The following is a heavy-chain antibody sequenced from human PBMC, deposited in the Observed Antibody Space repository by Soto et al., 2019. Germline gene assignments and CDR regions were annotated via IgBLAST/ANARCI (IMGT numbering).Heavy chain of an antibody. CDR1: GYTFTSYD. CDR2: MNPNSGNT. V-gene: IGHV1-8*01. J-gene: IGHJ6*02. D-gene: IGHD2-2*02. CDR3: ARAPYYCSSTSCYIHLYYYYGMDV. Sequence: ASVKVSCKASGYTFTSYDINWVRQATGQGLEWMGWMNPNSGNTGYAQKFQGRVTMTRNTSISTAYMELSSLRSEDTAVYYCARAPYYCSSTSCYIHLYYYYGMDVWGQGTTVTVSS.